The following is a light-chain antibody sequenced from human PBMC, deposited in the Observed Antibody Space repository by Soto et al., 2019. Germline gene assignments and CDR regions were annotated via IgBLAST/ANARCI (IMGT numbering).Light chain of an antibody. J-gene: IGKJ2*01. Sequence: DIQMTQSPSTLSASVGDRVTITCRASQSISSWLAWYQQKPGKAPKLLIYKASSLESGVPSRFSGSGSGTEFTLTISSLQPDDFATYDCQQYNSYYRTFGQGTKLEIK. CDR1: QSISSW. CDR2: KAS. V-gene: IGKV1-5*03. CDR3: QQYNSYYRT.